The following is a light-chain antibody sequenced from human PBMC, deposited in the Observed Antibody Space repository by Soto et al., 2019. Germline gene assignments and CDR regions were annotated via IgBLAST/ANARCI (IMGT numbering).Light chain of an antibody. V-gene: IGKV3-20*01. J-gene: IGKJ5*01. CDR1: QSVSSSY. Sequence: EIVLTQSPGTLSLSPGERATLSCRASQSVSSSYLAWYQQKPGQAPRLLIYGASSRATGIPDRFSGSGSGTDFTLNISRLEPEDFAVYYCQQYGSSLPITFGQGTRLEIK. CDR2: GAS. CDR3: QQYGSSLPIT.